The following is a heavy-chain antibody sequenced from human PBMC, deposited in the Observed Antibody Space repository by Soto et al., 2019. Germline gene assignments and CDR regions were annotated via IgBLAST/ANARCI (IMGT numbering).Heavy chain of an antibody. CDR3: TVWLYGATICY. CDR1: GFTFSNAW. CDR2: IKSKTDGGTT. D-gene: IGHD5-12*01. V-gene: IGHV3-15*01. J-gene: IGHJ4*02. Sequence: EVQLVESGGGLVKPGGSLRLSCAASGFTFSNAWMSWVRQAPGKGLERVGRIKSKTDGGTTDYAAPVKGRFTISRDDSKNTLYLQMNSLKTEDTAVYYCTVWLYGATICYWGQGTLVTVSS.